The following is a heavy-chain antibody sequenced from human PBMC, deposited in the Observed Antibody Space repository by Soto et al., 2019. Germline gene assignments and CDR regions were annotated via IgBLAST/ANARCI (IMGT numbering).Heavy chain of an antibody. CDR1: GYTFTSYY. CDR3: ARGKSFIYGDYDRWFDP. V-gene: IGHV1-46*01. CDR2: SHVGPDTT. J-gene: IGHJ5*02. Sequence: QVQLEQSGAEVKKPGASMKVSCQASGYTFTSYYIHWVRQAPGQGLEWMGVSHVGPDTTMYAQKFQGRVTMTRDTSTSTVYMELSSLISEDTAVYYCARGKSFIYGDYDRWFDPWGQGTLVTVSS. D-gene: IGHD4-17*01.